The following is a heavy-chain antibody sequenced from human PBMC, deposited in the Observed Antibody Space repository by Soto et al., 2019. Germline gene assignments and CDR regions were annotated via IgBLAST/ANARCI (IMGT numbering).Heavy chain of an antibody. D-gene: IGHD3-22*01. V-gene: IGHV2-5*02. CDR2: IYWDDDK. Sequence: SGPTLVNPTQTLTLTRTFSGFSLSTSGVGVGWIRQPPGKALEWLALIYWDDDKRYSPSLKSRLTITKDTSKNQVVLTMTNMDPVDTATYYCARLRDTYYYDSSGYYGDAFDIRGQGTMVPVSS. J-gene: IGHJ3*02. CDR1: GFSLSTSGVG. CDR3: ARLRDTYYYDSSGYYGDAFDI.